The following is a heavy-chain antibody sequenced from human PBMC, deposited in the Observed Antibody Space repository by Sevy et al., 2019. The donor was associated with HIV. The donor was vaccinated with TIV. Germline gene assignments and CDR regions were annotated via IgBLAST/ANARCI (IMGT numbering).Heavy chain of an antibody. CDR3: ARDHIVVVPAALPYYYYGMDV. J-gene: IGHJ6*02. V-gene: IGHV1-2*02. Sequence: ASVKVSCKASGYTFTGYYMHWVRQAPGQGLEWMGWINPNSGGTNYAQKFQDRVTMTRDTSISTAYMELSRLRSDDTAVYYCARDHIVVVPAALPYYYYGMDVWGQGTTVTVSS. CDR2: INPNSGGT. CDR1: GYTFTGYY. D-gene: IGHD2-2*01.